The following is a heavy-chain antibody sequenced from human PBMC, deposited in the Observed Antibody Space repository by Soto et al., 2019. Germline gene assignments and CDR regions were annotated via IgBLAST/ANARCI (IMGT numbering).Heavy chain of an antibody. D-gene: IGHD5-12*01. CDR1: GGSISSYY. Sequence: PSETLSLTCTVSGGSISSYYWSWIRQPPGKGLEWIGYIYYSGSTNYNPSLKSRVTISVDTSKNQFSLKLSSVTAADTAVYYCARWLQFAFDYWGQGTLVTSPQ. J-gene: IGHJ4*02. CDR2: IYYSGST. CDR3: ARWLQFAFDY. V-gene: IGHV4-59*01.